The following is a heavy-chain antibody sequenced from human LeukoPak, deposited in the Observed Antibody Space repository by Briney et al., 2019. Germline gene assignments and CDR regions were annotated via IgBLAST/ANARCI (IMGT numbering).Heavy chain of an antibody. Sequence: PGRSLRLSCAASGFTFSSYSMNWVRQAPGKGLEWVSSISSSSSYIYYADSVKGRFTISRDNAKNSLYLQMNSLRAEDTAVYYCARVDIIEYSSSAVSDYWGQGTLVTVSS. CDR1: GFTFSSYS. J-gene: IGHJ4*02. CDR3: ARVDIIEYSSSAVSDY. D-gene: IGHD6-6*01. CDR2: ISSSSSYI. V-gene: IGHV3-21*01.